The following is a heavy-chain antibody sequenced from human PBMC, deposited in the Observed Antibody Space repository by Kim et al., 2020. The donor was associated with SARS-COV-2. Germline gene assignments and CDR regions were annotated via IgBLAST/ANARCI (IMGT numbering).Heavy chain of an antibody. D-gene: IGHD3-10*01. Sequence: GHTNYAQKFPGRVTLTTDTSTSTVYMGLRSLSPDDTAVFYCARDPTYSFDIWGQGTMVTVSS. J-gene: IGHJ3*02. V-gene: IGHV1-18*01. CDR2: GHT. CDR3: ARDPTYSFDI.